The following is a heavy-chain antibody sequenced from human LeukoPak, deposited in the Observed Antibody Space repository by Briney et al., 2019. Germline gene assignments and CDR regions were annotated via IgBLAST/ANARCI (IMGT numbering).Heavy chain of an antibody. D-gene: IGHD6-13*01. Sequence: SETLSLTCAVYGGSFSGYYWSWIRQPPGKGLEWIGEINHSGSTNYNPSLKSRVTISVDTSKNQFSLKLSSVTAADTAVYYCARAHQFQEGSSWTTYYYYYGMDVWGQGTTVTVSS. CDR1: GGSFSGYY. CDR2: INHSGST. V-gene: IGHV4-34*01. J-gene: IGHJ6*02. CDR3: ARAHQFQEGSSWTTYYYYYGMDV.